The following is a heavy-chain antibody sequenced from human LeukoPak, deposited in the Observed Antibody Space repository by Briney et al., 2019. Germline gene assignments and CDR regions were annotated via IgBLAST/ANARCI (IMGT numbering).Heavy chain of an antibody. V-gene: IGHV4-34*01. CDR2: NNHSGST. CDR3: ARGFAGQLWSLPDYYYYYGMDV. Sequence: PSETLSLTCAVYGGSFSGYYWSWIRQPPGKGLEWIGENNHSGSTNYNPSLKSRVTISVDTSKNQFSLKLSSVTAADTAVYYCARGFAGQLWSLPDYYYYYGMDVWGQGTTVTVSS. D-gene: IGHD5-18*01. J-gene: IGHJ6*02. CDR1: GGSFSGYY.